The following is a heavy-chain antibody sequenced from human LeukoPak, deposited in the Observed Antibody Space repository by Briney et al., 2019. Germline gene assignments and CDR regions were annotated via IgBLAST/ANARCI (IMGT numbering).Heavy chain of an antibody. D-gene: IGHD6-13*01. CDR2: IFYSGRT. Sequence: PSETLSLTCTVSGGSISSHYWSWLRQPPREGLECIRYIFYSGRTNQNPSLKSRVTLSVDTSKNQFSLKLSSATAGATAGYYCGGDSKSDSSRLWYFDYCGPGTLVTVSS. V-gene: IGHV4-59*11. CDR3: GGDSKSDSSRLWYFDY. CDR1: GGSISSHY. J-gene: IGHJ4*02.